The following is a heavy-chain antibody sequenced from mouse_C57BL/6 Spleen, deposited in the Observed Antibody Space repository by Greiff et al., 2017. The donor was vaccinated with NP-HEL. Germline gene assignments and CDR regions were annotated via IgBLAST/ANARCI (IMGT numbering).Heavy chain of an antibody. CDR3: AKETTRDAVDY. D-gene: IGHD1-1*01. V-gene: IGHV1-72*01. CDR2: IDPKSGGT. CDR1: GYTFTSYW. J-gene: IGHJ4*01. Sequence: QVQLQQPGAELVKPGASVKLSCKASGYTFTSYWMHWVKQRPGRGLEWIGRIDPKSGGTKYNEKFKSKATLTVDKPSSTAYMQLSSLTSENSAVYYCAKETTRDAVDYWGQGTTVTVSS.